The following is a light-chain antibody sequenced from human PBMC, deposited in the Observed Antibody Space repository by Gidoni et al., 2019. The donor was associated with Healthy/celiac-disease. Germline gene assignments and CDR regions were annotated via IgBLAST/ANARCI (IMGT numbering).Light chain of an antibody. Sequence: IVFTQSPATLSLSPGERATLSCRASQSVSSYLAWYQQKPGQAPRLLIYDASNRATGIPARFSGSGSGTDFTLTISSLEPEDFAIYYCQQRSNGPITFGQGTRLEIK. CDR2: DAS. J-gene: IGKJ5*01. CDR1: QSVSSY. V-gene: IGKV3-11*01. CDR3: QQRSNGPIT.